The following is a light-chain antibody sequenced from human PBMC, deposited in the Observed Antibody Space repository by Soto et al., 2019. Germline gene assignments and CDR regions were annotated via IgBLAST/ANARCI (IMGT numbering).Light chain of an antibody. J-gene: IGLJ1*01. V-gene: IGLV2-14*03. Sequence: QSVLTQPASVSGSPGQSITISCTGTSSEVGCYNYVSWYQQHPGKAPKFMIYDVSSRPSGVSNRFSGSKSGNTASLTISGLQAEDEADYYCCSYTTSNTRQIVFGTGTKVTVL. CDR3: CSYTTSNTRQIV. CDR1: SSEVGCYNY. CDR2: DVS.